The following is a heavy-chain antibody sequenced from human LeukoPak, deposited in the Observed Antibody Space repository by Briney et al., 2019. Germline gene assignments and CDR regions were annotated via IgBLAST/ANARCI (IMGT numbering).Heavy chain of an antibody. CDR3: ARGGYYYDSSGVFDY. Sequence: GESLRLSCAASGFTFSSYSMNWVRQAPGKGLEWVSYISSSSSTIYYADSVKGRFTISRDNAKNTLYLQMNSLRAEDTAVYYCARGGYYYDSSGVFDYWGQGTLVTVSS. D-gene: IGHD3-22*01. CDR2: ISSSSSTI. V-gene: IGHV3-48*04. CDR1: GFTFSSYS. J-gene: IGHJ4*02.